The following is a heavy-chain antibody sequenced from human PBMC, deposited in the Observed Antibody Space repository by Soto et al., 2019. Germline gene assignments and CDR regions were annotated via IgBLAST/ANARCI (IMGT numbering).Heavy chain of an antibody. J-gene: IGHJ6*02. D-gene: IGHD3-22*01. V-gene: IGHV3-30*18. CDR2: ISYDGSKK. CDR1: GFTFGSYG. CDR3: AKAIENYSTGYYKPFYYFGVDV. Sequence: QVHLVESGGGVVQPGRTLRLSCAASGFTFGSYGMHWVRQAPGKGLEWVAGISYDGSKKYYGESVKGRFTISSDNSKKTLYLQMNSLRVEDTAVYYCAKAIENYSTGYYKPFYYFGVDVWGQGTTVTVSS.